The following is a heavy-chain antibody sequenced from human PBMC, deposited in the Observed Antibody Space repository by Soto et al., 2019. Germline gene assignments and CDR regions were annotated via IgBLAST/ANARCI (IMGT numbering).Heavy chain of an antibody. CDR1: GFSLSTSGMC. CDR2: IDWDDDK. CDR3: ARIQYSSCWCPNYYYGMDD. Sequence: PTQTLTLTCTFYGFSLSTSGMCVSWIRQPPGKALEWLALIDWDDDKYYSTSLKTRLTISKDTSKNQVVLTMTNMDPVETATYYCARIQYSSCWCPNYYYGMDDWGQGSTVIVAS. D-gene: IGHD6-13*01. J-gene: IGHJ6*02. V-gene: IGHV2-70*01.